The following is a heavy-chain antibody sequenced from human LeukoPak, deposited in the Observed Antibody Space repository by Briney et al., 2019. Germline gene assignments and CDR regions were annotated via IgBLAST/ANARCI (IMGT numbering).Heavy chain of an antibody. CDR2: ISPSGDKT. D-gene: IGHD3-16*02. V-gene: IGHV1-46*01. CDR1: GYTFTNHY. J-gene: IGHJ4*02. CDR3: ARGQQYDYVWGSYRYGYPTDY. Sequence: ASVKVSCKASGYTFTNHYMHWVRQAPGQGLEWLGLISPSGDKTWNAQEFQGRVTMTRNTSISTAYMELSSLRSEDTAVYYCARGQQYDYVWGSYRYGYPTDYWGQGTLVTVSS.